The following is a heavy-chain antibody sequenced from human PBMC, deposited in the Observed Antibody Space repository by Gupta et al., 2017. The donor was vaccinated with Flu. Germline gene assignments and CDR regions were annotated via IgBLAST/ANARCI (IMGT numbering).Heavy chain of an antibody. Sequence: QGQLVESGGGVVQPGRSLRLSCAASGFTSRSFGMHWVRQAPGKGLEWVAVIWYDGSKKYYADSVKGRFTISRDNSKNMVYVQMDSLRVEDTAVYYCARYNSGYSDYWGQGTLVTVSS. CDR1: GFTSRSFG. V-gene: IGHV3-33*01. CDR2: IWYDGSKK. J-gene: IGHJ4*02. D-gene: IGHD2-2*02. CDR3: ARYNSGYSDY.